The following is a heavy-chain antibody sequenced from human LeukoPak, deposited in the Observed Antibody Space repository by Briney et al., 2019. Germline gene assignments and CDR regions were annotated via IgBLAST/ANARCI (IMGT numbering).Heavy chain of an antibody. CDR1: GYSFTSYW. J-gene: IGHJ6*02. D-gene: IGHD2-2*01. V-gene: IGHV5-51*01. CDR3: ARRGKYCSSTSCYRHHYYYYYGMGV. CDR2: VYPGDSDT. Sequence: GESLKISCKGSGYSFTSYWIGWVRQMPGKGLEWMGIVYPGDSDTRYSPSFQGQVTISADKSISTAYLQWSSLKASDTAMYYCARRGKYCSSTSCYRHHYYYYYGMGVWGQGTTVTVSS.